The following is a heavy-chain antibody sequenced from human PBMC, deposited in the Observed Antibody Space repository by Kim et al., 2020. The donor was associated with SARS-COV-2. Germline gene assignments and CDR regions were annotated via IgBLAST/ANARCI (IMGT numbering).Heavy chain of an antibody. CDR2: SRVKGDNYVS. CDR1: GFTLSDHY. V-gene: IGHV3-72*01. CDR3: LRDSRHGWYWDY. J-gene: IGHJ4*02. D-gene: IGHD6-19*01. Sequence: GGSLRLSCIASGFTLSDHYMDWVRQAPGKGLEWVGRSRVKGDNYVSQYAASVRGRFTISRDDSRNSLYLQMNRLKIEDTAVYYCLRDSRHGWYWDYWGRGTLVTVSS.